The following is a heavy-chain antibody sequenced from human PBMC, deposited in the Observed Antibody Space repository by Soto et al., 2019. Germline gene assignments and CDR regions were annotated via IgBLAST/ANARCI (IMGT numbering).Heavy chain of an antibody. CDR1: GGTFSSYA. J-gene: IGHJ3*02. D-gene: IGHD3-22*01. CDR2: ITPFFGTA. Sequence: QVQLVQSGAEVKKPGSSVKVSCKASGGTFSSYAISWVRQAPGQGLEWMGGITPFFGTANYAQKFQGRVTITADKSTSTAYMELSSLRSEDTAVYYCARARRYYYDSSGYADAFDIWGQGTMVTVSS. CDR3: ARARRYYYDSSGYADAFDI. V-gene: IGHV1-69*06.